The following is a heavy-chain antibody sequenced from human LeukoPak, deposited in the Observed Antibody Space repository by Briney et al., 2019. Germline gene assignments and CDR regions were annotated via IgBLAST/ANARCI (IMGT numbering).Heavy chain of an antibody. D-gene: IGHD3-10*01. Sequence: GGSLRLSCAASGFTLSSYSMNWVRQAPGKGLEWVSSISSSSSYIYYADSVKGRFTISRDNAKNSLYLQMNSLRAEDTAVYYCARETGITMVRGVIIRPVFCFDYWGQGTLVTVSS. V-gene: IGHV3-21*01. J-gene: IGHJ4*02. CDR1: GFTLSSYS. CDR3: ARETGITMVRGVIIRPVFCFDY. CDR2: ISSSSSYI.